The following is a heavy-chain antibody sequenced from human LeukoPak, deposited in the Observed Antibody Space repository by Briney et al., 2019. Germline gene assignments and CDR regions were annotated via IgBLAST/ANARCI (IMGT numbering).Heavy chain of an antibody. D-gene: IGHD4-11*01. CDR3: ARVPDYSTYYEHY. Sequence: ASVKVSCKASGYTFTGYVVHWVRQAPGQGLEWMGWINPNSGGTNYAQKFQGRVTMTRDTSISTAYMELNRLRSDDTAVYYCARVPDYSTYYEHYWGQGTLVSVSS. CDR1: GYTFTGYV. CDR2: INPNSGGT. J-gene: IGHJ4*02. V-gene: IGHV1-2*02.